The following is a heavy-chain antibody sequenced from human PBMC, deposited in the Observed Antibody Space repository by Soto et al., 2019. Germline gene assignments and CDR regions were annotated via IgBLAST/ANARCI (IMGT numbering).Heavy chain of an antibody. D-gene: IGHD1-26*01. CDR1: GFTFSSYG. Sequence: QVQLVESGGGVVQPGRSLRLSCVASGFTFSSYGMHWVRQAPGKGLEWVEIISYDGSNTYYADSVKGRFTISRDNSKNTLYLQMNSLRAEDTSVYYCAKEGGLSGSYYISSSYYFDYWGQGTLVTVSS. CDR2: ISYDGSNT. CDR3: AKEGGLSGSYYISSSYYFDY. V-gene: IGHV3-30*18. J-gene: IGHJ4*02.